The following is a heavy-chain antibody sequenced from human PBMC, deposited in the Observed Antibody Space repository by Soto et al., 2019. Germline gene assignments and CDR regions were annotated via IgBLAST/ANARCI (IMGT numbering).Heavy chain of an antibody. CDR1: GFPFTTYG. CDR3: VGGQYYFDY. Sequence: QVLLVESGGGVVQPGRSLRLSCAASGFPFTTYGMHWVREGPGKGLEWVAVISYDGSNTYYADSVKGRFTISRDNSKNILYLQMNSLRTEDTALYYCVGGQYYFDYRGQGTLVTVSS. J-gene: IGHJ4*02. D-gene: IGHD3-10*01. V-gene: IGHV3-30*03. CDR2: ISYDGSNT.